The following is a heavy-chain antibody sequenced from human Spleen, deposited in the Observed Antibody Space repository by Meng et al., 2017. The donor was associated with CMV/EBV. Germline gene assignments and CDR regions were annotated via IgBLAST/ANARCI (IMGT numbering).Heavy chain of an antibody. V-gene: IGHV4-39*01. CDR2: IYYSGST. CDR1: GGSIGSSSYY. CDR3: ARLYGAAGY. J-gene: IGHJ4*02. D-gene: IGHD4/OR15-4a*01. Sequence: LSCMVSGGSIGSSSYYWGWIRQPPGKGLEWIGSIYYSGSTYYNPSLKSRVTISVDTSKNQFSLKLSSVTAADTAVYYCARLYGAAGYWGQGTLVTVSS.